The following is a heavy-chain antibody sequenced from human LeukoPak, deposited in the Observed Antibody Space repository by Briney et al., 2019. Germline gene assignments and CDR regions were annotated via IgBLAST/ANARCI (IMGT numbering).Heavy chain of an antibody. CDR1: GGSISSGGYY. CDR3: ARYNIGYLQFDY. D-gene: IGHD3-22*01. Sequence: PSQTLSLTCTVSGGSISSGGYYWSWIRQHPGKGLEWIGYIYYSGSTYYNPSLKSRVTISVDTSKNQFSLKLSSVTAADTAVYYCARYNIGYLQFDYWGQGTLVTVSS. V-gene: IGHV4-31*03. CDR2: IYYSGST. J-gene: IGHJ4*02.